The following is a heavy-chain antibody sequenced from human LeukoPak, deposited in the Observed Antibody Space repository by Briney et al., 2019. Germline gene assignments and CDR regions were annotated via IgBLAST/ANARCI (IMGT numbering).Heavy chain of an antibody. Sequence: GGSLRLSCAASGFTFSSYAMSWVRQAPGKGLEWVSAISGSGGSTYYADSVKGRFTISRDNSKNTLYLQMNSLRAEDTAVYYCARDGCSSTSCKIDYWGQGTLVTVSS. V-gene: IGHV3-23*01. D-gene: IGHD2-2*01. CDR1: GFTFSSYA. CDR2: ISGSGGST. CDR3: ARDGCSSTSCKIDY. J-gene: IGHJ4*02.